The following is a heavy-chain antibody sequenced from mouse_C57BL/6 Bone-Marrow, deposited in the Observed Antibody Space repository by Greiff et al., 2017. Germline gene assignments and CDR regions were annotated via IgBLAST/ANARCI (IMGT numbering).Heavy chain of an antibody. V-gene: IGHV5-4*03. J-gene: IGHJ1*03. Sequence: EVKLVESGGGLVKPGGSLKLSCEASGFTFSSYAMSWVRQTPVKRLEWVATISAGGSYTDYPNNVKGLFTISRDNSKNTLYLQMSHLKSEDTAMYYCAMLTTPVLDVWGTGTTVTVSS. CDR1: GFTFSSYA. D-gene: IGHD1-1*01. CDR3: AMLTTPVLDV. CDR2: ISAGGSYT.